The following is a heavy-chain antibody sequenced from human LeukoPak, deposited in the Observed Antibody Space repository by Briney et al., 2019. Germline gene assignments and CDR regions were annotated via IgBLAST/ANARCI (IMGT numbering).Heavy chain of an antibody. V-gene: IGHV4-39*01. J-gene: IGHJ4*02. CDR1: GGSLHNYY. CDR3: ARQTGSGLFILP. D-gene: IGHD3/OR15-3a*01. Sequence: SETLSLTCTVSGGSLHNYYWGWIRQPPGKGLEWIGSIYYSGNTYYNASLKSQVSISIDTSKNQFSLRLTSVTAADTAVYYCARQTGSGLFILPGGQGTLVTVSS. CDR2: IYYSGNT.